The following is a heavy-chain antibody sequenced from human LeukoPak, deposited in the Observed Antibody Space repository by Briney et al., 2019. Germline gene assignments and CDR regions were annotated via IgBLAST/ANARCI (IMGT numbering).Heavy chain of an antibody. Sequence: SETLSLTCNVSGDSVSSGGYYWSWIRQHPGTGLEWIGYIYYSGSTYYNPSLKTRVTISIDTSENQFYLKLSSVTAADTAVYYCARGNVDTAMEYYFDYWGQGTLVTVSS. CDR1: GDSVSSGGYY. V-gene: IGHV4-31*03. CDR2: IYYSGST. CDR3: ARGNVDTAMEYYFDY. D-gene: IGHD5-18*01. J-gene: IGHJ4*02.